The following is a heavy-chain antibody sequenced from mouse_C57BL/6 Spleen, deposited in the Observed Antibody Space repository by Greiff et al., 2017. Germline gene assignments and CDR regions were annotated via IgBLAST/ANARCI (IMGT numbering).Heavy chain of an antibody. CDR1: GFTFSSYA. J-gene: IGHJ4*01. Sequence: EVNVVESGEGLVKPGGSLKLSCAASGFTFSSYAMSWVRQTPEKRLEWVAYISSGGDYIYYADTVKGRFTISRDNARNTLYLQMSSLKSEDTAMYYCTRDYYGSSYHYAMDYWGQGTSVTVSS. D-gene: IGHD1-1*01. CDR2: ISSGGDYI. CDR3: TRDYYGSSYHYAMDY. V-gene: IGHV5-9-1*02.